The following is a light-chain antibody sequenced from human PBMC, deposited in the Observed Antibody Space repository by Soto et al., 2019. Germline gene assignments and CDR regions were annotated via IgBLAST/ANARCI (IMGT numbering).Light chain of an antibody. CDR2: DVS. CDR3: CSYRSGSTI. J-gene: IGLJ2*01. Sequence: QSALTQPASVSGSPGQSITFSCTGTSSDVGGHNGVSWYQQYPGKAPKLIIYDVSNRPSGVSNRFSGSKSGNTASLTISGLQADDEADYYCCSYRSGSTIFGGGTKVTVL. CDR1: SSDVGGHNG. V-gene: IGLV2-14*01.